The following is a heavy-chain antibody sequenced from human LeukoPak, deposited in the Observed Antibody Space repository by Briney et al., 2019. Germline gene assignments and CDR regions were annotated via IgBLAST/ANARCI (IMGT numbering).Heavy chain of an antibody. CDR3: ARGDDFSGDY. D-gene: IGHD2-21*02. CDR2: IHREGNEK. J-gene: IGHJ4*02. V-gene: IGHV3-7*04. Sequence: AGSLTLSCTASGFTFSTYWMSWLRQPPGEGLEWVAYIHREGNEKYHVDSVRGRFTISRDNAKNSLYLQMNSLGVEDTAVYYCARGDDFSGDYWGQGTLGTVS. CDR1: GFTFSTYW.